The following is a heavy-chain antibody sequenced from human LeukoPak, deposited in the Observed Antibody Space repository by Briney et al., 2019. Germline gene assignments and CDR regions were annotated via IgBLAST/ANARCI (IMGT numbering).Heavy chain of an antibody. V-gene: IGHV3-64D*06. Sequence: GGSLRLSCSASGLTFSTYFMHWVRQAPGKGLECVSAITGSGGSTYYADSVKGRFTISRDNSKNTLYLQMSSLRAEDTDVYYCVREQRGGDSGFYAPGGQGTLVTVSS. D-gene: IGHD3-22*01. CDR1: GLTFSTYF. CDR2: ITGSGGST. J-gene: IGHJ5*02. CDR3: VREQRGGDSGFYAP.